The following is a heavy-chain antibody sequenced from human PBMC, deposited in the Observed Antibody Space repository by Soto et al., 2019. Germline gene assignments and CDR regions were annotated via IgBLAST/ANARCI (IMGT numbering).Heavy chain of an antibody. CDR1: GGSISSSSYY. CDR2: IYYSGST. Sequence: SETLSLTCTVSGGSISSSSYYWGWIRQPPGKGLEWIGSIYYSGSTYYNPSLKSRVTISVDTSKNQFSLKLSSVTAADTAVYYCARHPTPYSSSSPTNYGMDVWGQGTTVTVSS. V-gene: IGHV4-39*01. J-gene: IGHJ6*02. D-gene: IGHD6-13*01. CDR3: ARHPTPYSSSSPTNYGMDV.